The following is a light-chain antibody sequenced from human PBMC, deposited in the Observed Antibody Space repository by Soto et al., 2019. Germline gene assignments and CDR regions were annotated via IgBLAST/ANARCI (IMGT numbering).Light chain of an antibody. CDR1: TSNIGAGYD. Sequence: QLVLTQPPSVSGAPGQRVTISCTGSTSNIGAGYDVHWYQQLPGTAPKLLIYGNSNRPSGVPDRFSGSKSGTSASLAITGLQTEDEADYYCQSHDGGLSGVVFGGGTQLTVL. CDR3: QSHDGGLSGVV. J-gene: IGLJ2*01. CDR2: GNS. V-gene: IGLV1-40*01.